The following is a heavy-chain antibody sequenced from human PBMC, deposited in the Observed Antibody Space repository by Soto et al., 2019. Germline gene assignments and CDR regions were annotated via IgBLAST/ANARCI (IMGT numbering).Heavy chain of an antibody. D-gene: IGHD1-26*01. Sequence: ASVKVSCKASGYTFTSYYMHWVRQAPGQGLEWMGIINPSGGSTSYAQKFQGRVTMTRDTSTSTVYMELSSLRSEDTAVYYCARGGSMWDYYYYYGMDVWGQGTTVTVSS. CDR2: INPSGGST. V-gene: IGHV1-46*01. J-gene: IGHJ6*02. CDR3: ARGGSMWDYYYYYGMDV. CDR1: GYTFTSYY.